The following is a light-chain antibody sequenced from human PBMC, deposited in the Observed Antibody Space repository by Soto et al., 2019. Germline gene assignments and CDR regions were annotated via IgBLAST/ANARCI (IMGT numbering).Light chain of an antibody. CDR2: LNNDGSH. V-gene: IGLV4-69*01. CDR1: SGHSSYA. J-gene: IGLJ2*01. Sequence: QAVVTQSPSASASLGASVKLTCTLSSGHSSYAIAWHQKQPGKGPRYLMVLNNDGSHTKGDGIPDRFSGSSSGADRYLIISSLQSEDEADYYCQTWGTGFQFFGGGTKLTVL. CDR3: QTWGTGFQF.